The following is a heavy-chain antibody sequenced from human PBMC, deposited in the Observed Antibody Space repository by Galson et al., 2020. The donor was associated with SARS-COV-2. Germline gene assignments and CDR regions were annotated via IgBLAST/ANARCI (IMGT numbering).Heavy chain of an antibody. CDR3: ARDPQLGYCSGGSCPGLDY. V-gene: IGHV1-69*13. J-gene: IGHJ4*02. CDR1: GGTFSSYA. CDR2: IIPIFGTA. D-gene: IGHD2-15*01. Sequence: SVKVSCKASGGTFSSYAISWVRQAPGQGLEWMAGIIPIFGTANYAQKLQGNVTITADESTSTAYMELSSLRSEDTAVYYCARDPQLGYCSGGSCPGLDYWGQGTLVTVSS.